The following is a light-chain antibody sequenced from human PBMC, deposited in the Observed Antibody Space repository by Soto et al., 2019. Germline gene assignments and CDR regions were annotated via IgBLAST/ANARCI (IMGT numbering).Light chain of an antibody. Sequence: QSAPTQPRSVSGSPGQSVPISCTGTSSDVGGYNYVSWYQQHPGKAPKLMIYDVSKRPSGVPDRFSGSKSGNTASLTISGLQAEDEADYYCCSYAGSFVVFGGGTQLTVL. V-gene: IGLV2-11*01. CDR3: CSYAGSFVV. CDR2: DVS. CDR1: SSDVGGYNY. J-gene: IGLJ2*01.